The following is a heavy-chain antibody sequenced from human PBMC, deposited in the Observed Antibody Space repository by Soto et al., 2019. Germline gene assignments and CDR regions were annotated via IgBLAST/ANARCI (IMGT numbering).Heavy chain of an antibody. CDR2: ISTGSNCI. CDR1: GFTFSNYN. D-gene: IGHD6-19*01. J-gene: IGHJ5*02. Sequence: EVQLVESGGGLVQPGGSLRLSCEASGFTFSNYNMNWVRQAPGKGLEWISFISTGSNCIYYADSVKGRFSISRDNAKNSLFLQMNSLRAEDTAVYYCARDTYSSGPSNWLDPWGQGTLVTVSS. V-gene: IGHV3-48*01. CDR3: ARDTYSSGPSNWLDP.